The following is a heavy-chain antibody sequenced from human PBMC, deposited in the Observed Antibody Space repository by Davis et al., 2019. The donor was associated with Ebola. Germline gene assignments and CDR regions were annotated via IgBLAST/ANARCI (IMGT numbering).Heavy chain of an antibody. D-gene: IGHD6-19*01. Sequence: ESLKISCIVSDYSISSGYYWGWIRQPPGKGLEWIGTIYYSGTTYYNPSLKSRVAISLDTSKNQFSLTVSSVTVADTAVYYCFLAVAGFDYWGQGTLVTVSS. CDR1: DYSISSGYY. CDR3: FLAVAGFDY. J-gene: IGHJ4*02. V-gene: IGHV4-38-2*02. CDR2: IYYSGTT.